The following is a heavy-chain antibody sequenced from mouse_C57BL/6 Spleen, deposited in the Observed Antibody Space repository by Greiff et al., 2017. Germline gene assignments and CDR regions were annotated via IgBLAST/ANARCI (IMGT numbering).Heavy chain of an antibody. CDR3: ARGGYYYGSSYYFDY. D-gene: IGHD1-1*01. Sequence: VQLQQPGPELVKPGASVKISCKASGYSFTGYYMNWVKQSPEKSLEWIGEINPSTGGTTSNQKFKAKATLTVDKSSSTAYMQLQSLTSEDSAVYYCARGGYYYGSSYYFDYWGQGTTLTVSS. CDR2: INPSTGGT. V-gene: IGHV1-42*01. CDR1: GYSFTGYY. J-gene: IGHJ2*01.